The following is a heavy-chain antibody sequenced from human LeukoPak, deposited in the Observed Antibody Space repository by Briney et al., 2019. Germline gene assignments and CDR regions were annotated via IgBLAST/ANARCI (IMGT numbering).Heavy chain of an antibody. D-gene: IGHD3-3*02. V-gene: IGHV1-69*04. CDR2: IIPIVDIP. CDR1: GGTFSSYA. CDR3: ARGHFSYYYYAMDV. Sequence: ASVKVSCKASGGTFSSYAITWVRQAPGQGLEWMGRIIPIVDIPNYAQKFQGRVTITADKSTSTAYMELSSLRSEDTAVYYCARGHFSYYYYAMDVWGQGTTVTVSS. J-gene: IGHJ6*02.